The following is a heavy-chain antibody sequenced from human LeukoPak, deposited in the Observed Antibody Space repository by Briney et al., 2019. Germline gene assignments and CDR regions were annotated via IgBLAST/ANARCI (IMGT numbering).Heavy chain of an antibody. CDR1: GFTFSSYA. V-gene: IGHV3-23*01. Sequence: GGSLRLSCAASGFTFSSYAMSWVRQAPGKGLEWLSAISHSGSTTYYADSVKGRFTISRDNSKNTLYLQMNSLRAEDTAVYYCARDRRGGYAPAYFDFWGQGALVTVSS. J-gene: IGHJ4*02. CDR3: ARDRRGGYAPAYFDF. D-gene: IGHD5-12*01. CDR2: ISHSGSTT.